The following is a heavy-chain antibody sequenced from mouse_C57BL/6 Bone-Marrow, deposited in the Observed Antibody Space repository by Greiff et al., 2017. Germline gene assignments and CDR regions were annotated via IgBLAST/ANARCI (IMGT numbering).Heavy chain of an antibody. CDR3: ARSDYYGSGYEDAMDY. CDR1: GYTFTSYW. V-gene: IGHV1-69*01. D-gene: IGHD1-1*01. CDR2: IDPSDSYT. J-gene: IGHJ4*01. Sequence: QVQLKQPGAELVMPGASVKLSCKASGYTFTSYWMHWVKQRPGQGLEWIGEIDPSDSYTNYNQKVKGKSTLTVDKSSSTAYMQLSSLTSEDSAVYYCARSDYYGSGYEDAMDYWGQGTSVTVSA.